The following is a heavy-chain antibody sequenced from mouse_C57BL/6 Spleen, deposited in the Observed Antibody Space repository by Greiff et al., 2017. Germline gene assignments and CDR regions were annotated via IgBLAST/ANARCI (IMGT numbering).Heavy chain of an antibody. CDR3: ARWDSSGYFDY. V-gene: IGHV1-64*01. CDR1: GYTFTSYW. Sequence: QVQLKQPGAELVKPGASVKLSCKASGYTFTSYWMHWVKQRPGQGLEWIGMIHPNSGSTNYNEKFKSKATLTVDKSSSTAYMQLSSLTSEDSAVYYCARWDSSGYFDYWGQGTTLTVSS. D-gene: IGHD3-2*02. J-gene: IGHJ2*01. CDR2: IHPNSGST.